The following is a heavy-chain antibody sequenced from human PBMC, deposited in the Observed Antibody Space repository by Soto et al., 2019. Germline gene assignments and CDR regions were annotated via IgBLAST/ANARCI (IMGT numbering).Heavy chain of an antibody. CDR1: GYTFTSYY. V-gene: IGHV1-46*01. CDR2: INPGGGIT. J-gene: IGHJ4*02. CDR3: AKAPTYSSSSPGDY. D-gene: IGHD6-6*01. Sequence: QVQLEQSGAEVKNPGASVKVSCKASGYTFTSYYMHWVRQAPGQGLEWMGVINPGGGITSYAENLHGRVTMTRDTSTSTAYMELSSLRSEDTAIYYCAKAPTYSSSSPGDYWGQGTLVTVSS.